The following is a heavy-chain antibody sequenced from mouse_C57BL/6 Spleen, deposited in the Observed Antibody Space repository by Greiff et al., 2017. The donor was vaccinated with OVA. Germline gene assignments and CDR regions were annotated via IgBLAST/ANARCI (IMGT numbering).Heavy chain of an antibody. CDR2: IWGDGST. CDR1: GFSLTSYG. D-gene: IGHD2-5*01. J-gene: IGHJ3*01. V-gene: IGHV2-3*01. CDR3: ATPTIVTTGFAD. Sequence: QVQLQQSGPGLVAPSQSLSITCTVSGFSLTSYGVSWVRQPPGKGLEWLGVIWGDGSTNNHSALIPRLSISKDNSKSQVCLKLNRLQTVDTATYYCATPTIVTTGFADWGQGTLVTVSA.